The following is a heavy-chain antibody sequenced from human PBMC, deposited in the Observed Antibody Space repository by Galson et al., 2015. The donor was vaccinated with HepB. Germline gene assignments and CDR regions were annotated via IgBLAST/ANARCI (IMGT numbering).Heavy chain of an antibody. Sequence: SETLSLTCTVSGGSISSYYWGWIRQPPGKGLEWIGYIYYSGSTNYNPSLKSRVTISVDTSKNQFSLKLSSVTAADTAVYYCARSSAMVPADYYGMDVWGQGTTVTVSS. CDR2: IYYSGST. CDR1: GGSISSYY. J-gene: IGHJ6*02. D-gene: IGHD5-18*01. V-gene: IGHV4-59*01. CDR3: ARSSAMVPADYYGMDV.